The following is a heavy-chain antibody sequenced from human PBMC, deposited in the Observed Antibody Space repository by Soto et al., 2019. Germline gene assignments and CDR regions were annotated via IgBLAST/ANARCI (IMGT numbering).Heavy chain of an antibody. J-gene: IGHJ3*01. Sequence: QVHLEQSGAEVKKPGSSVKVSCKAAGGTFSPYTLIWVRQVPGQGLEWMGRIIPMLTVTNSAQKFQGRVTLTEDKSTSTALTELTSLTSDDTAVYDCTIGSWSAEIFDVWGQGTMVSVSS. D-gene: IGHD2-2*01. CDR1: GGTFSPYT. V-gene: IGHV1-69*02. CDR3: TIGSWSAEIFDV. CDR2: IIPMLTVT.